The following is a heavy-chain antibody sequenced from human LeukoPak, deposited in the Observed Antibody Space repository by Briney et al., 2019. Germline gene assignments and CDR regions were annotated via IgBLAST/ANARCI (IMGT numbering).Heavy chain of an antibody. V-gene: IGHV3-74*01. CDR1: GFTFSSYW. CDR3: AREQRSRFDI. CDR2: IDSEGSRT. D-gene: IGHD5-24*01. J-gene: IGHJ3*02. Sequence: PGGSLRLSCAASGFTFSSYWMHWVRQAPGKGLVWVSRIDSEGSRTSYADSVKGRFTISRDNAKNTLYLQMNSLRAEDTAVYYCAREQRSRFDIWGQGTMVTVSS.